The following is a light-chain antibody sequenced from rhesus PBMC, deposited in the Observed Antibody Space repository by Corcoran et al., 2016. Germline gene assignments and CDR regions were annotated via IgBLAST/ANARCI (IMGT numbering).Light chain of an antibody. CDR3: QQGYNTPLT. Sequence: DIQMTQSPSSLSASVGDKVTITCRASQGVSSWLAWYQQKPGKAPKLLIYAASSLHSGVPSRFSGSGSGTDYTLTINSLQPEDFATYYCQQGYNTPLTFGGGTKVEIK. V-gene: IGKV1-18*01. J-gene: IGKJ4*01. CDR1: QGVSSW. CDR2: AAS.